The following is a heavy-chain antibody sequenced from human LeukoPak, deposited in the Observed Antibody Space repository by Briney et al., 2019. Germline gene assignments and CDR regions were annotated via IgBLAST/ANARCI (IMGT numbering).Heavy chain of an antibody. V-gene: IGHV3-48*03. D-gene: IGHD3-10*02. J-gene: IGHJ6*04. CDR2: ISSSGSTI. CDR1: GFTFSSYD. Sequence: GGSLRLSCAASGFTFSSYDMNWVRQAPGKGLEWVSYISSSGSTIYYADSVKGRFTISRDNAKNPLYLKMNSLRAEDTAVYYCAELGITMVGGVWGKGTTVTISS. CDR3: AELGITMVGGV.